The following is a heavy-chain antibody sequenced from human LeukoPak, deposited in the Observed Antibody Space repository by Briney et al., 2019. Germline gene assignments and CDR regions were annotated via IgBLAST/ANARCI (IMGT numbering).Heavy chain of an antibody. CDR2: VNWNGDST. CDR1: GFAFDHYG. J-gene: IGHJ4*02. Sequence: GGSLRLSCAASGFAFDHYGMSWVRQLPGKGLEWVSGVNWNGDSTGYADSVRGRFTTSRDNAKDSLYLQMNSLTAEDTAVYYCARLNGEATIFGYWGQGSLVTVSS. D-gene: IGHD5-12*01. CDR3: ARLNGEATIFGY. V-gene: IGHV3-20*04.